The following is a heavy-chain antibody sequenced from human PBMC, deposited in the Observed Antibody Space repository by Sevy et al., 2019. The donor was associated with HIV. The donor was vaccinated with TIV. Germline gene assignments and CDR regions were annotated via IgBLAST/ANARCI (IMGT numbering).Heavy chain of an antibody. CDR3: ARHYGGSWAVAGAFDI. CDR1: GYSFTSYW. J-gene: IGHJ3*02. CDR2: IYPGDSDT. Sequence: GESLKISCKGSGYSFTSYWIGWVRQMPGKGLEWMGIIYPGDSDTRYSPSFQGQVTISADKSIGTAYLQWSSLKASDTAMYYCARHYGGSWAVAGAFDIWGQGTMVTVSS. D-gene: IGHD4-17*01. V-gene: IGHV5-51*01.